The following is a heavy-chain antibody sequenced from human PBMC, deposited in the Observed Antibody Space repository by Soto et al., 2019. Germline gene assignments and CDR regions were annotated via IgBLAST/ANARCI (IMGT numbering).Heavy chain of an antibody. Sequence: PGGSLRLSCAASGFTFTRYCMNWVRKAPGKGLEWVSSISSTTHYIYYADSMRGRFTISRDNAKNAVYLAMNSLRAEDTAVYYCARESEDLTSNFDDWGQGTLVTVSS. CDR3: ARESEDLTSNFDD. CDR2: ISSTTHYI. J-gene: IGHJ4*02. CDR1: GFTFTRYC. V-gene: IGHV3-21*06.